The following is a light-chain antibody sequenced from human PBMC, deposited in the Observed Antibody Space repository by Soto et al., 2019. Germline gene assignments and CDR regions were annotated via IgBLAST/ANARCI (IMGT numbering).Light chain of an antibody. V-gene: IGLV2-11*01. CDR1: SSDVGGYSY. J-gene: IGLJ1*01. Sequence: QSALTQPRSVSGSPGQSVTISCTGTSSDVGGYSYVSWYQQHPGKAPKLMIYDVSKRPSGVPDRFPGSKSGNTASLTISGLQAEDEADYCCSSAGSYSYVFGTGTKMTVL. CDR2: DVS. CDR3: CSSAGSYSYV.